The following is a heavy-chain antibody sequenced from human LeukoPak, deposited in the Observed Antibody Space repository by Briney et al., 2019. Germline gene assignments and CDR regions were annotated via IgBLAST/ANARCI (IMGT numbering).Heavy chain of an antibody. V-gene: IGHV4-38-2*01. CDR1: GYSISNGYY. CDR2: FYHRGNT. CDR3: ARLPPYSSSSYYFDY. Sequence: SETLSLTCAVSGYSISNGYYWGWIRQPPGKGLEWIGNFYHRGNTYYNPSHKTRVTLSADTSKNHFSLKLRSVTAADTAVYYCARLPPYSSSSYYFDYWGQGTLVTVSS. J-gene: IGHJ4*02. D-gene: IGHD6-6*01.